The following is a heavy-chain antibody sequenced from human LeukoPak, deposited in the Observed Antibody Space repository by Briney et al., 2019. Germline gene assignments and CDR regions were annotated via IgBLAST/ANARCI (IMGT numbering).Heavy chain of an antibody. V-gene: IGHV4-39*01. CDR3: ARLIGAVGAQRGDFDV. D-gene: IGHD1-26*01. Sequence: SETLSLTCTVSGGSISSSSYSWGWIRQPPGKGPEWIGSIYHSGSTHYNPSLRSRVTISIDTSTNQFSLKMSSVTAADTAVFYCARLIGAVGAQRGDFDVWGQGTMVTVSS. CDR2: IYHSGST. CDR1: GGSISSSSYS. J-gene: IGHJ3*01.